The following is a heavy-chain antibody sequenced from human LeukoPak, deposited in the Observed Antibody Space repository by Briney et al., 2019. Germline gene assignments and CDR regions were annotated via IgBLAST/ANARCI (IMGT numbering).Heavy chain of an antibody. CDR1: GFTYSSYA. V-gene: IGHV3-23*01. D-gene: IGHD2-15*01. Sequence: GGSLRLSCAASGFTYSSYAMSWVRQAPGKGLEWVSAHSGSGGSTYYADSVKGRFTISRDNSKNTLYLQMNSLRAEDTAVYYCAKALNTVLVVPNPNWFDPWGQGTLVTVSS. J-gene: IGHJ5*02. CDR2: HSGSGGST. CDR3: AKALNTVLVVPNPNWFDP.